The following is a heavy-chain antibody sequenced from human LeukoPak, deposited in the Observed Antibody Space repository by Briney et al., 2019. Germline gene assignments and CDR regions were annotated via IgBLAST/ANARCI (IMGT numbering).Heavy chain of an antibody. CDR3: AREEIYCSSTSCIVPTAFDI. D-gene: IGHD2-2*01. V-gene: IGHV4-30-4*08. J-gene: IGHJ3*02. Sequence: PSETLSLTCTVSGGSISSGDYYWSWIRQPPGKGLEWIGYIYYSGSTYYNPSLKSRVTISVDTSKNQFSLKLSSVTAADTAVYYCAREEIYCSSTSCIVPTAFDIWGQGTMVTVSS. CDR1: GGSISSGDYY. CDR2: IYYSGST.